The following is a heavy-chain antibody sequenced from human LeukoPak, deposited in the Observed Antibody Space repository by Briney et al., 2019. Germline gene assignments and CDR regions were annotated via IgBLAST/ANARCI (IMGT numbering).Heavy chain of an antibody. Sequence: TGGSLRLSCAASGFTFSSYSMNWVRQAPGKGLEWVSSISSSSSYIYYADSVKGRFTISRDNAKNSLYLQMNSLRAEDTAVYYCARDMVRGVIGTNHDGTFDYWGQGTLVTVSS. D-gene: IGHD3-10*01. J-gene: IGHJ4*02. CDR3: ARDMVRGVIGTNHDGTFDY. CDR2: ISSSSSYI. CDR1: GFTFSSYS. V-gene: IGHV3-21*01.